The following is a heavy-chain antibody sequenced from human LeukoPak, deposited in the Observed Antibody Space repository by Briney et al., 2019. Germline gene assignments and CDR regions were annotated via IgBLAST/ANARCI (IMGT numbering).Heavy chain of an antibody. J-gene: IGHJ5*02. CDR3: ARITEGYYGSGKFNWFDP. V-gene: IGHV4-34*01. CDR2: INHSGST. D-gene: IGHD3-10*01. Sequence: SETLSLTCAVYGGSFSGYYWSWIRQPPGKGLEWIGEINHSGSTNYNPSLKSRVTISVDTSKNQFSLKLSSVTAADTAVYYCARITEGYYGSGKFNWFDPWGQGTLVTVSS. CDR1: GGSFSGYY.